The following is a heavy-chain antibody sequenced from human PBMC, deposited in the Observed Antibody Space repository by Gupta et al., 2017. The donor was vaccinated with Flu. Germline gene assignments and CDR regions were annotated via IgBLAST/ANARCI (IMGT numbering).Heavy chain of an antibody. V-gene: IGHV3-30*18. CDR2: VSYDGDNK. D-gene: IGHD1/OR15-1a*01. CDR1: ASRFRAFA. J-gene: IGHJ6*02. CDR3: AKCTSTWNTYSYYHGMDV. Sequence: QVPLVESGGGVVQPVRPLTPSCQASASRFRAFAMHWVRQAPGKGLEWVAAVSYDGDNKYYVNAVQGRFTISRDNSNNMVYLQMNNVRPEDTAVYFCAKCTSTWNTYSYYHGMDVWGRGTTVSVSS.